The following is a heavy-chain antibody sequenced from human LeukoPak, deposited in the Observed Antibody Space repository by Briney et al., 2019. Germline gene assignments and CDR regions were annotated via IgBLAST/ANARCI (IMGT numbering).Heavy chain of an antibody. V-gene: IGHV1-8*02. D-gene: IGHD3-10*01. Sequence: ASVKVSCKASGGTFSSYAISWVRQAPGQGLEWMGWMNPNSGNTGYAQKFQGRVTMTRNTSISTAYMELSSLRSEDTAVYCCVREIRGVMEGFDYWGQGTLVTVSS. CDR1: GGTFSSYA. J-gene: IGHJ4*01. CDR3: VREIRGVMEGFDY. CDR2: MNPNSGNT.